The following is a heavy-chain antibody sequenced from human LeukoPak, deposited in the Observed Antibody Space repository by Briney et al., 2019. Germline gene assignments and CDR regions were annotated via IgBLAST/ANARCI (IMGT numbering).Heavy chain of an antibody. V-gene: IGHV4-34*01. CDR2: INHSGST. D-gene: IGHD6-19*01. J-gene: IGHJ4*02. CDR3: ARAVAGTSY. CDR1: GGSFSGYY. Sequence: SETLSLTCAVYGGSFSGYYWSWIRQPPGKGLEWIWEINHSGSTNYNPSLKSRVTISVDTSKNQFSLKLSSVTAADTAVYYCARAVAGTSYWGQGTLVTVSS.